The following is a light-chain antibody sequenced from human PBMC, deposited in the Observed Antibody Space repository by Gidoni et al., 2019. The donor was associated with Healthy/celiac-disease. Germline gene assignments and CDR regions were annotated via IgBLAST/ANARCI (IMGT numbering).Light chain of an antibody. CDR1: KLGDKF. CDR3: QAWDSSTVV. CDR2: QDS. Sequence: YDITQPLSLFLSPGQTASITCSGDKLGDKFACWYQQKPGQSPVLVIDQDSKRPSGIPERFSGSNSGNTATLTISGTQAMDEADYYCQAWDSSTVVFGGGTKLTV. J-gene: IGLJ2*01. V-gene: IGLV3-1*01.